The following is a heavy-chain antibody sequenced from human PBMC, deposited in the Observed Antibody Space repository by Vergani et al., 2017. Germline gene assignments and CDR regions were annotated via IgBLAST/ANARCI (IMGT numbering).Heavy chain of an antibody. J-gene: IGHJ3*02. CDR2: TRNKANSYTT. CDR3: ASPHQWVVGATGGAFDI. Sequence: EVQLVESGGGLVKPGGSLRLSCAASGFTFSDHYMDWVRQAPGKGLEWVGRTRNKANSYTTEYAAAVKGRFTISSDDSKNSLYLQRNSLKTEDTAVYYCASPHQWVVGATGGAFDIWGQGTMVTVSS. D-gene: IGHD2-15*01. V-gene: IGHV3-72*01. CDR1: GFTFSDHY.